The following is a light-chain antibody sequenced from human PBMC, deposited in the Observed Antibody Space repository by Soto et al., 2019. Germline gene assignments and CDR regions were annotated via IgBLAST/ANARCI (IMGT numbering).Light chain of an antibody. Sequence: DIELTQSPGTLSSSPGERDTLSCRASQSVSSSYLAWYQQKPGQAPRLLIYGASSRAPGIPDRFSGSGSGTDFTLTISRLEPEDFAVYYCQQYGSSPRTFGQGTKVEIK. CDR3: QQYGSSPRT. J-gene: IGKJ1*01. V-gene: IGKV3-20*01. CDR1: QSVSSSY. CDR2: GAS.